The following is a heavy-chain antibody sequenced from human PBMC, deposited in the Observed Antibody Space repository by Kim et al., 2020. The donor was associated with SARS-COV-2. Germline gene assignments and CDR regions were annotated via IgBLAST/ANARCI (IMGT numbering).Heavy chain of an antibody. V-gene: IGHV1-24*01. Sequence: ASVKVSCKVSGYTLTELSMHWVRQAPGKGLEWMGGFDPEDGETIYAQKFQGRVTMTEDTSTDTAYMELSSLRSEDTAVYYCATDVSTLQGPLDAGDAFDIWGQGTMVTVSS. D-gene: IGHD3-3*01. CDR3: ATDVSTLQGPLDAGDAFDI. CDR1: GYTLTELS. CDR2: FDPEDGET. J-gene: IGHJ3*02.